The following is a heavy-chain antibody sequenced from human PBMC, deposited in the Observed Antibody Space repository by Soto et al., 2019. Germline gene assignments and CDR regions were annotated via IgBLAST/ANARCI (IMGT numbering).Heavy chain of an antibody. CDR1: GYTFTSYG. CDR3: ARDWFGIDY. CDR2: INPYNGNT. D-gene: IGHD3-16*01. V-gene: IGHV1-18*01. J-gene: IGHJ4*02. Sequence: QVQLVQYGAEVKKPGSSVTVSCKASGYTFTSYGISWVRQAPGQGLEWMGWINPYNGNTNYAPKLQGNDTMTTDTSTNPADRELRSRRADGTAVYYCARDWFGIDYWGQGPLVTVSS.